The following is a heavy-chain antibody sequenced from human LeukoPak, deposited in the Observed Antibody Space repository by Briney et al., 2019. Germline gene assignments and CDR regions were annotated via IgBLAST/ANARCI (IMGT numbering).Heavy chain of an antibody. CDR2: ISSSGSTI. CDR3: ARGTMFPYYFDY. D-gene: IGHD3-10*02. Sequence: GGSLRLSCAASGFLFNTYEMNWVRQAPGKGLEWVSYISSSGSTIYYADSIKGRFTISRDNAKNSLYLQMNSLRAEDTAVYYCARGTMFPYYFDYWGQGTLVTVSS. CDR1: GFLFNTYE. V-gene: IGHV3-48*03. J-gene: IGHJ4*02.